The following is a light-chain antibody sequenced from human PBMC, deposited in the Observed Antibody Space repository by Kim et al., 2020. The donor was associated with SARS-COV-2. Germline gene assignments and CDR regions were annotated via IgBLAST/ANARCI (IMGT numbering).Light chain of an antibody. Sequence: SPWERATLSCRASQSVSSSYLAWYQQKPGQAPRLLIYGASSRATGIPDRFSGSGSGTDFTLTISRLEPEDFAVYYCQQYGNSPWTFGQGTKVDIK. CDR3: QQYGNSPWT. J-gene: IGKJ1*01. CDR2: GAS. CDR1: QSVSSSY. V-gene: IGKV3-20*01.